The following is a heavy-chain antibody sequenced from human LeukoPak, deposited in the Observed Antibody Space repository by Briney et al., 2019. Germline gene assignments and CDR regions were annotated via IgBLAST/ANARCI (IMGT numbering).Heavy chain of an antibody. CDR1: GFTFSSYS. V-gene: IGHV3-21*01. D-gene: IGHD1-26*01. J-gene: IGHJ4*02. CDR2: ISSSSYI. CDR3: ARRPRSGSYFDY. Sequence: GGSLRLSCAASGFTFSSYSMNWVRQAPGKGLEWVSSISSSSYIYYADSVKGRFTISRDNAKNSLYLQMNSLRAEDTAVYYCARRPRSGSYFDYWGQGTLVTVSS.